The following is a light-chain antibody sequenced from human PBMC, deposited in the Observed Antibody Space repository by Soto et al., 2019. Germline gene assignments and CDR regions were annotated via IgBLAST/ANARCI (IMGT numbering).Light chain of an antibody. J-gene: IGKJ4*01. V-gene: IGKV3-15*01. CDR3: QQYDNWPSVT. CDR1: QSVTTY. Sequence: EIVLTQSPAALALSAGERATLSCRASQSVTTYLAWYQHKPGQAPRLLIYGTSARATGIPATFSGSGSGTEFTLTISSLQSEDFAIYYCQQYDNWPSVTFGGGTKVDI. CDR2: GTS.